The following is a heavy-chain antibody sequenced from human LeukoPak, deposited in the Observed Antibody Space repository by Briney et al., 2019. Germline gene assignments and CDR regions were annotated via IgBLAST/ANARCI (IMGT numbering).Heavy chain of an antibody. CDR2: IYFSGRT. Sequence: SETLSLTCTVSGDSISNAIYFWGWIRQPPGKGLEWIGTIYFSGRTYYSPSLKSRVTMSVDASKNQFSLKMSSVTAADTAAYYCTRQRGSGHWYFDLWGRGTRVIVSS. CDR3: TRQRGSGHWYFDL. J-gene: IGHJ2*01. V-gene: IGHV4-39*01. D-gene: IGHD6-19*01. CDR1: GDSISNAIYF.